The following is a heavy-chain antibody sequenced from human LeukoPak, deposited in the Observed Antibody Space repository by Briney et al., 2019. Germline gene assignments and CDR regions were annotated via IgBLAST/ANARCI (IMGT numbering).Heavy chain of an antibody. CDR3: ARGIADPYSFDS. CDR2: IYSTGST. D-gene: IGHD6-13*01. CDR1: GGSINFYY. J-gene: IGHJ4*02. V-gene: IGHV4-4*07. Sequence: PSETLSLTCTVSGGSINFYYWSWIRQPAGKGLEWIGRIYSTGSTNYSPSLKSRVTMSVDKSKNQFSLNLSSVTAADTAVYYCARGIADPYSFDSWGQGTLVTVSS.